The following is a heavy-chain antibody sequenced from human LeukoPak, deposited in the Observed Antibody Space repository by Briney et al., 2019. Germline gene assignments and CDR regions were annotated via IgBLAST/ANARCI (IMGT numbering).Heavy chain of an antibody. V-gene: IGHV1-2*02. CDR1: GYTFTGYY. CDR3: ATVVGARGGDYFDY. D-gene: IGHD1-26*01. J-gene: IGHJ4*02. CDR2: MNPNSGGT. Sequence: ASVKVSCKASGYTFTGYYMHWVRQAPGQGLEWMGWMNPNSGGTNYAQKFQGRVTMTRDTSISTAYMELSRLRFDDTAVYYCATVVGARGGDYFDYWGQGTLVTVSS.